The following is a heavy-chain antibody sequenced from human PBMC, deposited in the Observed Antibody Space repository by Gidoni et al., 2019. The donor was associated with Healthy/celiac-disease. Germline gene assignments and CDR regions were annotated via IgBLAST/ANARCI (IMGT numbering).Heavy chain of an antibody. CDR3: AKDLWVGRANAGDAFDI. V-gene: IGHV3-23*01. Sequence: EVQLLESGGGLVQPGGSLSLSCAASGFTFSSYAMSWVRQAPGKGLEWVSAISGSGGSTYYADSVKGRFTISRDNSKNTLYLQMNSLRAEDTAVYYCAKDLWVGRANAGDAFDIWGQGTMVTVSS. CDR2: ISGSGGST. D-gene: IGHD1-26*01. J-gene: IGHJ3*02. CDR1: GFTFSSYA.